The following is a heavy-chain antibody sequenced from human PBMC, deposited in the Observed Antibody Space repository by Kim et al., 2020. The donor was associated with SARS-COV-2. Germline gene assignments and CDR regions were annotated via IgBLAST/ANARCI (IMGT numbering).Heavy chain of an antibody. CDR2: IWYDGSNK. CDR3: VRASPGDV. Sequence: GGSLRLSCAASGFTFSNYGIHWVRQAPGKGLEWVAVIWYDGSNKNYVDSVKGRFTISRDNSKNTLYLQMNSLRIEDTAVYYCVRASPGDVWGQGTTVIVSS. V-gene: IGHV3-33*08. CDR1: GFTFSNYG. J-gene: IGHJ6*02.